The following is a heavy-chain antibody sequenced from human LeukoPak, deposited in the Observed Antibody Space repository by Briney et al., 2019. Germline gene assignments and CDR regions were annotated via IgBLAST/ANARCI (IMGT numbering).Heavy chain of an antibody. CDR3: ARAGRFGDGIIDY. CDR1: GGSISSGGYS. D-gene: IGHD3-10*01. Sequence: SETLSLTCAVSGGSISSGGYSWSRIRQPPGKGLEWIGYIYHSGSTYYNPSLKSRVTISADRSKNQFSLKLSSVTAADTAVYYCARAGRFGDGIIDYWGQGTLVTVSS. V-gene: IGHV4-30-2*01. CDR2: IYHSGST. J-gene: IGHJ4*02.